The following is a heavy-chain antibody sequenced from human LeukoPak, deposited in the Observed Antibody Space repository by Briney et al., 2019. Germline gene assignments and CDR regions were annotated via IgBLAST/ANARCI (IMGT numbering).Heavy chain of an antibody. CDR2: INPNSGGT. D-gene: IGHD3-16*02. CDR1: VYTFTGYY. V-gene: IGHV1-2*02. J-gene: IGHJ4*02. Sequence: GASVKVSCKASVYTFTGYYMHWVRQAPAQGLEWMGCINPNSGGTNYAQKFQGRVTMTRDTSISTAYMELSRLRSDDTAVYYCAQGDMITFGGVIVSLHCDYWGQGTLVTVSS. CDR3: AQGDMITFGGVIVSLHCDY.